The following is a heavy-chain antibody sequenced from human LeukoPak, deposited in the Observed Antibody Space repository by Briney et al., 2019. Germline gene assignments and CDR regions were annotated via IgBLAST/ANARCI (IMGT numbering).Heavy chain of an antibody. V-gene: IGHV3-13*01. D-gene: IGHD3-22*01. CDR2: IGTAGDT. CDR3: ARARSGYYYYLDY. CDR1: GFSFSSFD. Sequence: GRSLRLSCAPSGFSFSSFDMHWVRQATGKCLEWVSRIGTAGDTSYPGTVKGRFRISRENARASLYLQRNSLRAGDTAVYYCARARSGYYYYLDYWGQGTLVTVSS. J-gene: IGHJ4*02.